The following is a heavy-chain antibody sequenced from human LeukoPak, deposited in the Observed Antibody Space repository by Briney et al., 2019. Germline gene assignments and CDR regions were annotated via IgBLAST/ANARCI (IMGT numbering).Heavy chain of an antibody. CDR1: GITFSNYW. CDR3: ARDRYYGMDV. CDR2: TNSDGSST. J-gene: IGHJ6*02. V-gene: IGHV3-74*01. Sequence: GGSLRLSCAASGITFSNYWMHWVRQAPGKGLVWVSRTNSDGSSTRYADSVKGRFTISRDNAKNTLYLQMNSLRAEDTAVYYCARDRYYGMDVWGQGTTVTVSS.